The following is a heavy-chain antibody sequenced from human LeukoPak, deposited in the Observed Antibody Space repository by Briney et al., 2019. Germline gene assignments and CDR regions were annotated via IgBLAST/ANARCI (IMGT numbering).Heavy chain of an antibody. J-gene: IGHJ6*02. CDR2: IGGSSGST. CDR1: GFTFSTYD. D-gene: IGHD4-17*01. Sequence: EGSLRLSYAASGFTFSTYDMNWVRQAPGKGLEWVSAIGGSSGSTYYAVSVQGRFTISRDMSSNTLYLQMNGLRAEDTATYYCAKGLGDYQYYGLDVWGPGTTVTVSS. CDR3: AKGLGDYQYYGLDV. V-gene: IGHV3-23*01.